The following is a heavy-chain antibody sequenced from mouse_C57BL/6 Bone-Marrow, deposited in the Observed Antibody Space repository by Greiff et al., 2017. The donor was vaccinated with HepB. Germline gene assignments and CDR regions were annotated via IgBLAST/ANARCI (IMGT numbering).Heavy chain of an antibody. V-gene: IGHV1-19*01. CDR1: GYTFTDYY. CDR2: INPYNGGT. J-gene: IGHJ1*03. Sequence: VQLKQSGPVLVKPGASVKMSCKASGYTFTDYYMNWVKQSHGKSLEWIGVINPYNGGTSYNQKFKGKATLTVDKSSSTAYMELNSLTSEDSAVYYCAPLPYYYGSSYWYFDVWGTGTTVTVSS. D-gene: IGHD1-1*01. CDR3: APLPYYYGSSYWYFDV.